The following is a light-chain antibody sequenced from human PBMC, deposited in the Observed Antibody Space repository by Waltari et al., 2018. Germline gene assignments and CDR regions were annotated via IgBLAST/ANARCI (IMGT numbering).Light chain of an antibody. V-gene: IGKV3-20*01. J-gene: IGKJ1*01. CDR2: GAS. CDR1: QSVSRA. Sequence: IVLTQSPLSLSSSPGERVTLSCRASQSVSRALAWYQQKPGQAPRLLIFGASNRATGIPDRFSGSGSETDFSLTISRLEPEDFAVYYCQHYVRLPGTFGRGTKVEIK. CDR3: QHYVRLPGT.